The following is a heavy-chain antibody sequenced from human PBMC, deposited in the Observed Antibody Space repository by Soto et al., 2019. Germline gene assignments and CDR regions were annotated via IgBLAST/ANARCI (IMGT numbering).Heavy chain of an antibody. J-gene: IGHJ6*02. CDR1: GGSISSYY. Sequence: SDTLSLTCTVSGGSISSYYWSWIRQPPGKGLEWIGYIYYSGSTNYNPSLKSRVTISVDTSKNQFSLKLSSVTAADTAVYYCARDLGGYSYGSDYYYGMDVWGQGTTVTVS. V-gene: IGHV4-59*01. CDR2: IYYSGST. D-gene: IGHD5-18*01. CDR3: ARDLGGYSYGSDYYYGMDV.